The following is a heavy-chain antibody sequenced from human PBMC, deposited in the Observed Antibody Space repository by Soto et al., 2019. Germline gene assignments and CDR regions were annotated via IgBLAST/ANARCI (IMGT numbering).Heavy chain of an antibody. CDR3: ARQHWPAFIPAAIDY. D-gene: IGHD6-13*01. CDR1: GGSVSSGSYY. CDR2: IYYSGST. V-gene: IGHV4-61*01. J-gene: IGHJ4*02. Sequence: PSETLSLACTVSGGSVSSGSYYWSWIRQPPGKGLEWIGYIYYSGSTNYNPSLKSRVTISVDASKNQFSLKLTSVTAADTAVYYCARQHWPAFIPAAIDYWGQGTLVTVSS.